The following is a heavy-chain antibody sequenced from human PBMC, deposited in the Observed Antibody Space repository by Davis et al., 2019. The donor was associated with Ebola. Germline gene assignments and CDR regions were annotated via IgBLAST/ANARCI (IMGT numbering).Heavy chain of an antibody. Sequence: SETLSLTCTVSGGSISSYFWGWIRQPPGKGLEWIGYIYYSGSTNYNPSLKSRVTISVDTSKNQFSLKLSSVTAADTAVYYCARVAYDFWSGYNNWFDPWGQGTLVTVSS. CDR1: GGSISSYF. V-gene: IGHV4-59*01. J-gene: IGHJ5*02. D-gene: IGHD3-3*01. CDR3: ARVAYDFWSGYNNWFDP. CDR2: IYYSGST.